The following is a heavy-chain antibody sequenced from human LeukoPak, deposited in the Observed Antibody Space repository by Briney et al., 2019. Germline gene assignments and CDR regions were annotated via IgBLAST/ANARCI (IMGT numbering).Heavy chain of an antibody. CDR1: GFTFSSYS. Sequence: GGSLRLSCAASGFTFSSYSMNWVRQAPGKGLEWVSYISSSSSTIYYADSVKGRFTISRDNAKNSLYLQMNSLRAEDTAVYYCARCTTTGNAFDIRGQGTMVTVSS. CDR2: ISSSSSTI. V-gene: IGHV3-48*01. CDR3: ARCTTTGNAFDI. J-gene: IGHJ3*02. D-gene: IGHD1-14*01.